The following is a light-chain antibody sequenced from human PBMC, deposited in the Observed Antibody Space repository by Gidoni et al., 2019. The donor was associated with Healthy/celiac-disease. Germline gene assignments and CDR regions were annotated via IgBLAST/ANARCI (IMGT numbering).Light chain of an antibody. CDR2: ASS. J-gene: IGKJ2*01. CDR1: QSISSY. CDR3: QQSYSTPYT. V-gene: IGKV1-39*01. Sequence: DIQMTQSPTSLSASVGDRVTVTCRASQSISSYLNWYQQKPGKAPKPLIYASSSLQSGVPSRFSGSGSGTDVTLTISSLQPEDFATYYCQQSYSTPYTFGQETKLEIK.